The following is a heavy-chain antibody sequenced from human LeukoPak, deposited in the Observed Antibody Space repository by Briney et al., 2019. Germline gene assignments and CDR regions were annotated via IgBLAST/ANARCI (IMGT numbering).Heavy chain of an antibody. D-gene: IGHD2-2*01. CDR1: GGTFSSYA. CDR2: IIPICGPA. Sequence: SVKVSCKASGGTFSSYAVSWVRQAPGQGLEWMGGIIPICGPANYAQKFQGRVTITADKSTSTAYMELSSLRSEDTAVYYCATNKGGVVLIPAAPTHWSFDLWGRGTLVTVSS. J-gene: IGHJ2*01. V-gene: IGHV1-69*06. CDR3: ATNKGGVVLIPAAPTHWSFDL.